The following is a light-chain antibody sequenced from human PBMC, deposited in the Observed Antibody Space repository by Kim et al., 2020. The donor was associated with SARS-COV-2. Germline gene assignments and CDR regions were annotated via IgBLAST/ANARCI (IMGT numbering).Light chain of an antibody. CDR3: QQYNTWPLS. V-gene: IGKV3-15*01. CDR1: QSVRTK. Sequence: GSPGERVTHSCTASQSVRTKLAWYQQRPGQAPRLLFHGASTRATGVPARFSGSGSGTEFTLTISSLQSEDFAVYYCQQYNTWPLSFGGGTKVDIK. J-gene: IGKJ4*01. CDR2: GAS.